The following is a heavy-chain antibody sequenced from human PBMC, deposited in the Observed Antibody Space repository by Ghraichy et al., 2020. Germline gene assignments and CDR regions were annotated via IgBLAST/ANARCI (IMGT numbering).Heavy chain of an antibody. D-gene: IGHD3-3*01. CDR2: INTNTGNP. Sequence: ASVKVSCKASGYTFTSYAMNWVRQAPGQGLEWMGWINTNTGNPTYAQGFTGRFVFSLDTSVSTAYLQISSLKAEDTAVYYCATRYDFWSGYPDAFDIWGQGTMVTVSS. CDR3: ATRYDFWSGYPDAFDI. J-gene: IGHJ3*02. V-gene: IGHV7-4-1*02. CDR1: GYTFTSYA.